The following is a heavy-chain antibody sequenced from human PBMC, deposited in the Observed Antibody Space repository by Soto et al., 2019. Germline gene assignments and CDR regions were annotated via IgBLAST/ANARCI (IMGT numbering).Heavy chain of an antibody. J-gene: IGHJ4*02. CDR3: ARGVYYDSSGYGTDFDY. CDR1: GGSISSGGYY. D-gene: IGHD3-22*01. CDR2: IYYSGST. Sequence: QVQLQESGPGLVKPSQTLSLTCTVSGGSISSGGYYWSWIRQHPGKGLEWIGYIYYSGSTYYNPSLQSRVTISVDTSKNQFSLKLSSVTAADTAVYYCARGVYYDSSGYGTDFDYWGQGTLVTVSS. V-gene: IGHV4-31*03.